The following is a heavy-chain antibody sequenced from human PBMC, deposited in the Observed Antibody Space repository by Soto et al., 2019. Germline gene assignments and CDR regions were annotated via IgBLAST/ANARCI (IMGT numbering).Heavy chain of an antibody. D-gene: IGHD2-15*01. V-gene: IGHV4-61*01. CDR2: IYYSGST. Sequence: QVQLQQSGPGLVKPSETLALTCTVSGASVNSGNYYWSWIRQPPGKGLEWIGYIYYSGSTNYNPSPESRVTLSADTSKNQFSLRLASMSAADTAVYYCARGGYCSGGSCPRDSWGQGTLVTVSS. J-gene: IGHJ4*02. CDR3: ARGGYCSGGSCPRDS. CDR1: GASVNSGNYY.